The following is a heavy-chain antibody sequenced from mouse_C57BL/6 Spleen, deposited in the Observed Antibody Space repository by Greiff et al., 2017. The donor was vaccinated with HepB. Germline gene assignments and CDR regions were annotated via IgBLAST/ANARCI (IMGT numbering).Heavy chain of an antibody. CDR3: ARGNWFAY. CDR2: IDPSDSYT. V-gene: IGHV1-50*01. J-gene: IGHJ3*01. CDR1: GYTFTSYW. Sequence: VQLQQPGAELVKPGASVKLSCKASGYTFTSYWMQGVKQRPGQGLEWIGEIDPSDSYTNYNQKFKGKATLTVDTSSSTAYMQLSSLTSEDSAVYYCARGNWFAYWGQGTLVTVSA.